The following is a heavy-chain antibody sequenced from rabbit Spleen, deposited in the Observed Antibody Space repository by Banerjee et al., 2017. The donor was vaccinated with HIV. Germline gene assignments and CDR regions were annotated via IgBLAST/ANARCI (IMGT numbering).Heavy chain of an antibody. D-gene: IGHD4-2*01. CDR2: IYSSSSNT. CDR1: GFSFSAGYW. Sequence: QSLEESGGDLVKPGASLTLTCTASGFSFSAGYWICWVRQAPGRGLEWIGCIYSSSSNTYYASWAKGRFTISKTSSTTVTLQMTSLTAADTATYFCVRDQAGYAGFGPFYFNLWGQGTLVTVS. CDR3: VRDQAGYAGFGPFYFNL. J-gene: IGHJ4*01. V-gene: IGHV1S40*01.